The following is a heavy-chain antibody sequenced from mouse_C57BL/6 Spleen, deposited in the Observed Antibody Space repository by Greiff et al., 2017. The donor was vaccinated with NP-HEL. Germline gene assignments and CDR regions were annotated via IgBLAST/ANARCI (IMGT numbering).Heavy chain of an antibody. Sequence: QVQLQQPGAELVMPGASVKLSCKASGYTFTSYWMHWVKQRPGQGLEWIGEIDPSDSYTNYNQKFKGKSTLTVDKSSSTAYMQLSSLTSEDSAVYYCARVGLLRDYAMDYWGQGTSVTVSS. V-gene: IGHV1-69*01. CDR1: GYTFTSYW. D-gene: IGHD1-1*01. CDR2: IDPSDSYT. J-gene: IGHJ4*01. CDR3: ARVGLLRDYAMDY.